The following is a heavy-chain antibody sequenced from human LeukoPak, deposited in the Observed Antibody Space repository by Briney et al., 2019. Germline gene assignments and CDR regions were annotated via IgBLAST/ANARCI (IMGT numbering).Heavy chain of an antibody. CDR3: ATRSITIFGVVNQDY. V-gene: IGHV4-4*02. D-gene: IGHD3-3*01. Sequence: SGTLSLTCAVSGGSISSSNWWSWVRQPPGKGLEWIGEIYHSGSTNYNPSLKSRVTISVDKSKNQFSLKLSSVTAADTAVYYCATRSITIFGVVNQDYWGQGTLVTVSS. CDR2: IYHSGST. J-gene: IGHJ4*02. CDR1: GGSISSSNW.